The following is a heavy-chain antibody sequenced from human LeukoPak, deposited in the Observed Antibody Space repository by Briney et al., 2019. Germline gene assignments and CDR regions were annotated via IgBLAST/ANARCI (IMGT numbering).Heavy chain of an antibody. J-gene: IGHJ4*02. CDR1: GLTFSNSW. CDR2: IKSDGSST. V-gene: IGHV3-74*01. D-gene: IGHD6-13*01. CDR3: TRQYSAGLDN. Sequence: PGGSLRLSCAASGLTFSNSWMHWVRQAPGKGLVWVSRIKSDGSSTTYADSVKGRFTISRDNAKNTLYLQMNSLRADDTAVYYCTRQYSAGLDNWGQGTLVAVSS.